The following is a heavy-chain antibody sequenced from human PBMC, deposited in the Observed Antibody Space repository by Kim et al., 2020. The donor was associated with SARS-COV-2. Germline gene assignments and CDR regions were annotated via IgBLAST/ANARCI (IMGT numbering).Heavy chain of an antibody. D-gene: IGHD3-9*01. CDR1: GFTFSSYA. V-gene: IGHV3-23*01. CDR2: ISGSGGST. J-gene: IGHJ4*02. Sequence: GGSLRLSCAASGFTFSSYAMSWVRQAPGKGLEWVSAISGSGGSTYYADSVKGRFTISRDNSKNTLYLQMSSLRAEDTAVYYCAKPPARYDILTGYSYWGQGTLVTVSS. CDR3: AKPPARYDILTGYSY.